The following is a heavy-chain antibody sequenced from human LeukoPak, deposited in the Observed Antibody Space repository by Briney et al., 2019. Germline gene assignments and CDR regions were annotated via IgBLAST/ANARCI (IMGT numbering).Heavy chain of an antibody. CDR2: ISASAAMT. Sequence: PGGSLRLSCAASGFTFNNYVMTWVRQAPGKGLEWVSSISASAAMTYYADSVRGRFTVSRDNSNNTLYLQMSSLTAADTAVYYCAKDYYYGSGSYYIRGNDAFDIWGQGTMVTVSS. D-gene: IGHD3-10*01. CDR1: GFTFNNYV. V-gene: IGHV3-23*01. CDR3: AKDYYYGSGSYYIRGNDAFDI. J-gene: IGHJ3*02.